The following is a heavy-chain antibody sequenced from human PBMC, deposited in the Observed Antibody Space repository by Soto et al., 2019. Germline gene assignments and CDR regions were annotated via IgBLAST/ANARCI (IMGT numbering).Heavy chain of an antibody. D-gene: IGHD3-10*01. J-gene: IGHJ6*02. CDR3: ARLHSMVRGVTKPPVGYYYYYGMGV. CDR1: GGSISSSSYY. Sequence: SETLSLTCTVSGGSISSSSYYWDWIRQPPGKGLEWIGSIYYSGSTYYNPSLKSRVTISVDTSKNQFSLKLSSVTAADTAVYYCARLHSMVRGVTKPPVGYYYYYGMGVWGQGTTVTVSS. CDR2: IYYSGST. V-gene: IGHV4-39*01.